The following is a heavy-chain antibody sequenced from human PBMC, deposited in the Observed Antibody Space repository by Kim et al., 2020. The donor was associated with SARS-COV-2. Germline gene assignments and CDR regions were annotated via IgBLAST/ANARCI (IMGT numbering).Heavy chain of an antibody. V-gene: IGHV3-30*04. Sequence: GGSLRLSCAASGFTFSSYAMHWVRQAPGKGLEWVAVISYDGSNKYYADSVKGRFTISRDNSKNTLYLQMNSLRAEDTAVYYCASFLGDIVVVPAAMSGEAAEGNDYWGQGTLVTVSS. D-gene: IGHD2-2*01. CDR3: ASFLGDIVVVPAAMSGEAAEGNDY. J-gene: IGHJ4*02. CDR2: ISYDGSNK. CDR1: GFTFSSYA.